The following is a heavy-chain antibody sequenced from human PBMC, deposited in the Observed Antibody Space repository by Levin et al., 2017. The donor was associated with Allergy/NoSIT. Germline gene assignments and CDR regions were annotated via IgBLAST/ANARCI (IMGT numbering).Heavy chain of an antibody. D-gene: IGHD6-13*01. J-gene: IGHJ4*02. V-gene: IGHV3-73*01. Sequence: GESLKISCAASGFTFSGSAMHWVRQASGKGLEWVGRIRSKANSYATAYAASVKGRFTISRDDSKNTAYLQMNSLKTEDTAVYYCTANLIAAAGTRDYWGQGTLVTVSS. CDR3: TANLIAAAGTRDY. CDR1: GFTFSGSA. CDR2: IRSKANSYAT.